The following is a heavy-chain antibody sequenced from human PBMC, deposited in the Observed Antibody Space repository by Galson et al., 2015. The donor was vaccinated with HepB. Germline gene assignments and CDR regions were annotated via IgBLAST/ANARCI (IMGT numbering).Heavy chain of an antibody. CDR2: IIPIFGTA. J-gene: IGHJ4*02. V-gene: IGHV1-69*01. D-gene: IGHD3-3*01. CDR3: ARGADFWSGYNTLKFDY. Sequence: QSGAEVKKPGESLRISCKASGGTSSSYAISWVRQAPGQGLEWMGGIIPIFGTANYAQKFQGRVTITADESTSTAYMKLSSLRSEDTAVYYCARGADFWSGYNTLKFDYWGQGTLVTVSS. CDR1: GGTSSSYA.